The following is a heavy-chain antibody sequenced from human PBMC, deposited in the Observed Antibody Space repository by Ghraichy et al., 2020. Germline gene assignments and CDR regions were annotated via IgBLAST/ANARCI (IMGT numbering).Heavy chain of an antibody. J-gene: IGHJ5*02. CDR1: GFTFSSYS. V-gene: IGHV3-48*02. D-gene: IGHD3-16*02. CDR2: ISSSSSTI. CDR3: ARAPGTYYDYVWGSYRYLSWFDP. Sequence: GALRLSCAASGFTFSSYSMNWVRQAPGKGLEWVSYISSSSSTIYYADSVKGRFTISRDNAKNSLYLQMNSLRDEDTAVYYCARAPGTYYDYVWGSYRYLSWFDPWGQGTLVTVSS.